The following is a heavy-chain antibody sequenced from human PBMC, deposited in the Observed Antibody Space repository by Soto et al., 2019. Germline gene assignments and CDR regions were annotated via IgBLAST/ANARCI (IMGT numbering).Heavy chain of an antibody. V-gene: IGHV3-30*18. J-gene: IGHJ6*02. CDR1: GFTFSSYG. D-gene: IGHD5-18*01. CDR2: ISYDGSNK. Sequence: QVQLVESGGGVVQPGRSLRLSCAASGFTFSSYGMHWVRQAPGKGLEWVAVISYDGSNKYYADSVKGRFTISRDNSKNTLHLQMNSLRAEDTAVYYCAKDVQLWSWAYGMDVWGQGTTVTVSS. CDR3: AKDVQLWSWAYGMDV.